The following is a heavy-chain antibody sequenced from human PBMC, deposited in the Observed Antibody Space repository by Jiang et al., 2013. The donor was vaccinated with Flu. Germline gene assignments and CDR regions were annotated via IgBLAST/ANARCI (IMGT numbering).Heavy chain of an antibody. CDR1: GDSVSRNSVG. J-gene: IGHJ2*01. V-gene: IGHV6-1*01. CDR2: TYFQTKWIN. Sequence: QTLSLTCAISGDSVSRNSVGWHWIRQSPSRGLEWLGRTYFQTKWINDYAVSVKSRITINPDTSKNQFSLQLNSVTPEDTAVYYCARQVGYWDFDLWGRGTLVTVSS. CDR3: ARQVGYWDFDL.